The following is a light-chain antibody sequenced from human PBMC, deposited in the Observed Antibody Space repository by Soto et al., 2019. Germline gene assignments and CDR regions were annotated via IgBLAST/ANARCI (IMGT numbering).Light chain of an antibody. V-gene: IGKV3-20*01. CDR2: GAS. CDR3: QQYGSSGT. J-gene: IGKJ1*01. CDR1: QSVSSSY. Sequence: EIVLTQSPVTLSLSPGERATLSCRASQSVSSSYLAWYQQKPGQAPRLLIYGASSRATGIPDRFSGSGSGTDFTLTIRRLEPEDFAVYYCQQYGSSGTFGQGTKVDIK.